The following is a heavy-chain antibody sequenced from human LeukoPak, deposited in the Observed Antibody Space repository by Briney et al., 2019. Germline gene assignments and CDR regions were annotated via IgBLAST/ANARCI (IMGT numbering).Heavy chain of an antibody. Sequence: ASVKVSCKASGYIFSNFFSSYGISWVRQAPGQGLEWMGWISAYNGNTNYAQKLQGRVTMTTDTSTSTAYMELRSLRSDDTAVYYCARPDPRLHYGMDVWGQGTTVTVSS. CDR2: ISAYNGNT. CDR3: ARPDPRLHYGMDV. J-gene: IGHJ6*02. D-gene: IGHD1-14*01. V-gene: IGHV1-18*01. CDR1: GYIFSNFFSSYG.